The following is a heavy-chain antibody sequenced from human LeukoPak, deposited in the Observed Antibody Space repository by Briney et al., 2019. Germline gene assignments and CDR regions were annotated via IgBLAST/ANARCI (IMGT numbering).Heavy chain of an antibody. CDR3: AKGRVGYGDQGATVY. D-gene: IGHD4-17*01. V-gene: IGHV3-9*01. Sequence: GRSLRLSCAASGFTFDDYAMHWVRQAPGKGLEWVSGISWNSGSIAYADSVKGRSTISRDNAKNSLYLQMNSLRAEDTALYYCAKGRVGYGDQGATVYWGQGTLVTVSS. CDR1: GFTFDDYA. J-gene: IGHJ4*02. CDR2: ISWNSGSI.